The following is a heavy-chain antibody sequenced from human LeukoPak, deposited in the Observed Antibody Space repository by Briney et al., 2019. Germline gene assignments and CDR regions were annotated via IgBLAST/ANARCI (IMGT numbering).Heavy chain of an antibody. CDR1: GFTFTTYA. CDR2: ISGGGDST. V-gene: IGHV3-23*01. Sequence: PGGSLRLSCAASGFTFTTYAMSWVRQAPGKGLECVSVISGGGDSTYYADSVMGRFTISRDNSKNTLYLQVNSLRAEDTAVYYCAKRAEGSGPPRHFDYWGQGTLVTVSS. J-gene: IGHJ4*02. D-gene: IGHD2-15*01. CDR3: AKRAEGSGPPRHFDY.